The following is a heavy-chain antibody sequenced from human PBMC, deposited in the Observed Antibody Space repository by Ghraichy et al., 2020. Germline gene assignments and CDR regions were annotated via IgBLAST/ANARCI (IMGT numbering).Heavy chain of an antibody. D-gene: IGHD2-2*01. CDR3: ARGQGYCTSTLCYGDYFDY. J-gene: IGHJ4*02. V-gene: IGHV3-64*02. CDR2: ISTDGGRT. CDR1: GFTFSHYA. Sequence: LTCAASGFTFSHYAMHWVRQAPGQGLEYVSAISTDGGRTYYADSVKGRFTISRDNSKNTLYLQMGSLRAEDAAVYYCARGQGYCTSTLCYGDYFDYWGQGTLVTVSP.